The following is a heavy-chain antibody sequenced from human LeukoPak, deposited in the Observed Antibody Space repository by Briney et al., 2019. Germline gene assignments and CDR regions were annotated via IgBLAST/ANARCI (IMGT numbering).Heavy chain of an antibody. V-gene: IGHV3-11*01. J-gene: IGHJ4*02. CDR2: ISSGGSTI. CDR3: AGDYGDYLGLDF. CDR1: GFTVSSNC. D-gene: IGHD4-17*01. Sequence: GGSLRLSCAASGFTVSSNCMSWVRQAPGKGLEWISYISSGGSTIYYADSVKGRFTISRDNAKNSLYLQINSLRAEDTAVYYCAGDYGDYLGLDFWGQGTLITVSS.